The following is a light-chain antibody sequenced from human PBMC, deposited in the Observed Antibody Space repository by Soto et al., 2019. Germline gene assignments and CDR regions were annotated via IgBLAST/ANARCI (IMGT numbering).Light chain of an antibody. CDR3: QAYDSSLRGV. J-gene: IGLJ3*02. V-gene: IGLV1-40*01. Sequence: QSVLTQPPSVSGAPGQRVTIPCTGSSSNIGAGFDVHWYQHLPGTAPRLLIYGNNNRPSGVPDRFSGSKSGTSASLAISGLQAEDEAEYYCQAYDSSLRGVFGGGTKVTVL. CDR2: GNN. CDR1: SSNIGAGFD.